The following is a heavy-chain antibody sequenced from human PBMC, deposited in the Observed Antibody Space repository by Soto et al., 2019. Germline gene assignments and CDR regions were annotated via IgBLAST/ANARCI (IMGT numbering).Heavy chain of an antibody. V-gene: IGHV4-4*07. D-gene: IGHD3-9*01. CDR3: ARADDEILTGSYAMDV. J-gene: IGHJ6*01. CDR1: DDFISSYY. CDR2: VSTSGAT. Sequence: SETLSLTCTVSDDFISSYYWNWIRQPAGKGLEWIGRVSTSGATNYNPSLESRVTMSADTSKKQFSLKLTSVTAADTAVYFCARADDEILTGSYAMDVWGQGTTVTIYS.